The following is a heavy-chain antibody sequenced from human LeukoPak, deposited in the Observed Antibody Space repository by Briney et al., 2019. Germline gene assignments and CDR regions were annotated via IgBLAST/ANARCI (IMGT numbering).Heavy chain of an antibody. CDR3: ARDLSVGLYYDSSDY. Sequence: GGSLRLSCAASGFTFSSYWMSWVRQAPGKGLEWVANIKQDGSEKYYVDSVKGRFTISRDNAKNSLYLQMNSLRAEDTAVYYCARDLSVGLYYDSSDYWGQGTLVTVSS. V-gene: IGHV3-7*01. J-gene: IGHJ4*02. D-gene: IGHD3-22*01. CDR2: IKQDGSEK. CDR1: GFTFSSYW.